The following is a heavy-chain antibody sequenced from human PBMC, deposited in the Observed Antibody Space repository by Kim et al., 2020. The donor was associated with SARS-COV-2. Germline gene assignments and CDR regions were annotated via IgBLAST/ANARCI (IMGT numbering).Heavy chain of an antibody. J-gene: IGHJ6*03. CDR1: GFTFSSYA. Sequence: GGSLRLSCAASGFTFSSYAMSWVRQAPGKGLEWVSAISGSGGSTYYADSVKGRFTISRDNSKNTLYLQMNSLRAEDTAVYYCAKDADLNYDILTGTAYYYYYMDVWGKGTTVTVSS. D-gene: IGHD3-9*01. CDR2: ISGSGGST. CDR3: AKDADLNYDILTGTAYYYYYMDV. V-gene: IGHV3-23*01.